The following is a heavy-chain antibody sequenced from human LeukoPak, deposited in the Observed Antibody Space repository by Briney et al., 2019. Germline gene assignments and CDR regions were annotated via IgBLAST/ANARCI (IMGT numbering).Heavy chain of an antibody. V-gene: IGHV1-69*13. J-gene: IGHJ6*02. CDR1: GGTXSSYA. CDR3: ASPIVPAAFPYYYYGMDV. D-gene: IGHD2-2*01. CDR2: IIPIFGTA. Sequence: ASVKVSCKASGGTXSSYAISWVRQAPGQGLEWMGGIIPIFGTANYAQKFQGRVTITADESTSTAYMELSSLRSEDTAVYYCASPIVPAAFPYYYYGMDVWGQGTTVTVSS.